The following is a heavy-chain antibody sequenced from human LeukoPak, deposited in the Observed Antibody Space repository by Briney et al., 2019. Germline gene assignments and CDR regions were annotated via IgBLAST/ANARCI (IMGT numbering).Heavy chain of an antibody. CDR2: ISSYSGNT. Sequence: ASVKVSCKASGYTFPNYGITWVRQAPGQGLEWMGWISSYSGNTNYAQKLQGRVTMTTDTSTSTAYMELRSLISDDTAVYYCARGPGDCGDFWAWFDPWGQGTLVTVSS. CDR1: GYTFPNYG. V-gene: IGHV1-18*01. D-gene: IGHD4-17*01. J-gene: IGHJ5*02. CDR3: ARGPGDCGDFWAWFDP.